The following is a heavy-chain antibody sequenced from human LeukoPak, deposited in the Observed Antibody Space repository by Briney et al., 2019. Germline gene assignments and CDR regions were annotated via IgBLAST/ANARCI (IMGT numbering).Heavy chain of an antibody. CDR1: GGSISSGGYS. D-gene: IGHD5-18*01. CDR3: ATLGYSYGKDY. Sequence: PSQTLSLTCAVSGGSISSGGYSWSWIRQPPGKGLEWIGYIYHSGSTYYNPSLKSRVTISVDRSKNQFSLKLSSVTAADTAVYYCATLGYSYGKDYWGQGTLVTDSS. CDR2: IYHSGST. J-gene: IGHJ4*02. V-gene: IGHV4-30-2*01.